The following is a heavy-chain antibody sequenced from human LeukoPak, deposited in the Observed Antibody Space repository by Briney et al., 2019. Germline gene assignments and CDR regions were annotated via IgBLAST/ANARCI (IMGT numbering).Heavy chain of an antibody. CDR2: AYHNGET. D-gene: IGHD1-26*01. CDR1: GYSITTNYY. Sequence: KPSETLSLTCTVSGYSITTNYYWAWIRQSPGTGLEWIGSAYHNGETYYNPSLKSRVIISVDTSKNEFSLRLTSVTAADTAVYYCVTPRSWELSDMAVWGKGTTVIVSS. V-gene: IGHV4-38-2*02. J-gene: IGHJ6*03. CDR3: VTPRSWELSDMAV.